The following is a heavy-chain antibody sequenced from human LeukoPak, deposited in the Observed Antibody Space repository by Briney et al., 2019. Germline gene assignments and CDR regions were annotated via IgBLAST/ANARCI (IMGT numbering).Heavy chain of an antibody. CDR2: IYETGHT. CDR1: GGSINNYY. CDR3: ARHFLRGGFDS. Sequence: PSETLSLTCTVSGGSINNYYWSWIRQPPGKGLEWIAYIYETGHTGYNPSLKTRVTISLDTSKNQFSLKLNSVTAADTAVYYCARHFLRGGFDSWGQGTLAAVSS. J-gene: IGHJ4*02. D-gene: IGHD5-12*01. V-gene: IGHV4-59*08.